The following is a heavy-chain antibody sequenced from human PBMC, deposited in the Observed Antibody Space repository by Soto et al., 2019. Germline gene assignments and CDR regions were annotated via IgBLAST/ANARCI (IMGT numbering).Heavy chain of an antibody. CDR1: GYKFGSAW. CDR2: IKPGTPDI. CDR3: ARQLSHICDF. D-gene: IGHD3-3*02. J-gene: IGHJ4*02. V-gene: IGHV5-51*01. Sequence: GESLKISFKGVGYKFGSAWIGWVRQMPGKGLEWIGIIKPGTPDIRYSPSLRGHVTISADEGLSTAYLQWSSLKASDTAMYYCARQLSHICDFWGQGTLVTVSS.